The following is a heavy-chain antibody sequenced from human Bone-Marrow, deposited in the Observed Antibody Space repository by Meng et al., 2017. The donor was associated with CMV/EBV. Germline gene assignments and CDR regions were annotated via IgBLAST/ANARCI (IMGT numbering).Heavy chain of an antibody. CDR1: GGSISSYY. Sequence: SETLSLTCTVSGGSISSYYWSWIRQPPGKGLEWIGYIYYSGSTNYNPYLKSRVTISVDTSKNQFSLKLSSVTAADTAVYYCASGSYFDYWGQGTLVTVSS. D-gene: IGHD1-26*01. CDR2: IYYSGST. J-gene: IGHJ4*02. CDR3: ASGSYFDY. V-gene: IGHV4-59*01.